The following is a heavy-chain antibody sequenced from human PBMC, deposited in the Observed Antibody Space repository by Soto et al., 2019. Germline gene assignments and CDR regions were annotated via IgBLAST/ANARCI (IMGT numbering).Heavy chain of an antibody. V-gene: IGHV3-23*01. D-gene: IGHD3-16*02. CDR2: ISGSGGST. CDR3: GNDGHSVYVWRSYRSFLPRA. Sequence: GWSLRLSCAASGFTFSSYAMSWVRHAPGKGLEWVSAISGSGGSTYYADSVKGRFTISRDNSKNTQYLQMNSLRAEDTPAYYCGNDGHSVYVWRSYRSFLPRAWAQRTTVIVSS. CDR1: GFTFSSYA. J-gene: IGHJ6*02.